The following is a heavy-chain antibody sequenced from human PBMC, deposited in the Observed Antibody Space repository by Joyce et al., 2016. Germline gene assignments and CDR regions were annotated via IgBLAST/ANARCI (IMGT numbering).Heavy chain of an antibody. CDR1: GHSMTTTYY. Sequence: QVQLQESGPGLVKPSETLSLTCAVSGHSMTTTYYWGWIRQPPGKGLEWIGSIYHTGGTLYNPSLTSRVTRSIDTSKNQFSLKLSSVTAADTAVYYCARYMVASFLDYWGQGTLVTVSS. J-gene: IGHJ4*02. CDR2: IYHTGGT. D-gene: IGHD2-21*02. V-gene: IGHV4-38-2*01. CDR3: ARYMVASFLDY.